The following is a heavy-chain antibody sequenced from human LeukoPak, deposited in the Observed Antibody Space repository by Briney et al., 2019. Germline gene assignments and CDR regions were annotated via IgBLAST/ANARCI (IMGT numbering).Heavy chain of an antibody. D-gene: IGHD6-13*01. J-gene: IGHJ6*02. CDR2: IKQDGSEK. Sequence: GGSLRLSCAASGFTFSSYWMSWVRQAPGKGLEWVANIKQDGSEKYYVDSVKGRFTISRDNAKNSLYLQMNSLRAEDTAVYYCARWLRGIADEDGVDVWGQGTTVTFSS. V-gene: IGHV3-7*01. CDR1: GFTFSSYW. CDR3: ARWLRGIADEDGVDV.